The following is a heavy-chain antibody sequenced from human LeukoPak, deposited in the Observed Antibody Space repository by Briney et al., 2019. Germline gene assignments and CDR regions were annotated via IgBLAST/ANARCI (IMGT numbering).Heavy chain of an antibody. Sequence: GSLRLSCAASGFTFSNYAMSWVRQTPGKGLECVSVVTGSGGDTYYTGSVNGRFTISRDNSKNTLYLQMNSLRAEDTAVYYCARGTLEHCSGASCYPLDSWGQGTLVTVSS. D-gene: IGHD2-15*01. J-gene: IGHJ5*01. CDR3: ARGTLEHCSGASCYPLDS. V-gene: IGHV3-23*01. CDR2: VTGSGGDT. CDR1: GFTFSNYA.